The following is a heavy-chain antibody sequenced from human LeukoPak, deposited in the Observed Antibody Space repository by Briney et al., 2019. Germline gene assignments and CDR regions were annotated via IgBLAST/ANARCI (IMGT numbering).Heavy chain of an antibody. J-gene: IGHJ4*02. CDR2: VSGSGGRT. CDR1: GFTFSTYD. Sequence: GGSLRLSCAASGFTFSTYDMSWVRQAPGKGLEWVSGVSGSGGRTYYADSVKGRFTISRDNSKNTLYLQMNSLRAEDTAVYYCAQDPGGSYDYWGQGTLVTVSS. V-gene: IGHV3-23*01. CDR3: AQDPGGSYDY. D-gene: IGHD1-26*01.